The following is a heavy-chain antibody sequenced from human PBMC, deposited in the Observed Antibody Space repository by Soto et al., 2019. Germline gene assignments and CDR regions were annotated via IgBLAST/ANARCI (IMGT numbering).Heavy chain of an antibody. CDR1: GFTFTSSA. D-gene: IGHD3-3*01. CDR2: IVVGGGNT. J-gene: IGHJ6*02. CDR3: AAGGDFWNYGMDV. V-gene: IGHV1-58*01. Sequence: ASVKVSCKASGFTFTSSAVQWVRQARGQRLEWIGWIVVGGGNTNYAQKFQERVTITRDMSTSTAYMELSSLRSEDTAVYYCAAGGDFWNYGMDVWGQGTTVTVSS.